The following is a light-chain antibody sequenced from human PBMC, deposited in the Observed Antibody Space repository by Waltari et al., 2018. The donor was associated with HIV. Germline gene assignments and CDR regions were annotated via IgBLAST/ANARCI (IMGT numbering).Light chain of an antibody. CDR2: EVS. CDR1: RSDVGGHNY. Sequence: QSALTQPASVSGSPGQSITISCTGSRSDVGGHNYVSWYQHHPGKAPKLVIYEVSNRPSGVSNRFSGYKSGNTASLTISGLQAEDEGDYYCSSYTSSSTWVFGGGTKLTVL. J-gene: IGLJ3*02. CDR3: SSYTSSSTWV. V-gene: IGLV2-14*01.